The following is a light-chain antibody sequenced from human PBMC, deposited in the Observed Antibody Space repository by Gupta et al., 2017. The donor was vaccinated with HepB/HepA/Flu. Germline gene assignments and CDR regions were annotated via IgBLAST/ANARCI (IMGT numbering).Light chain of an antibody. J-gene: IGKJ2*04. CDR3: QQYNSFPCS. V-gene: IGKV1-5*03. Sequence: DIQMTQSPSTLSASVGDRVTITCRASQSISDWLAWYQQKPGKAPKLLIYKASSLESGVPSRFSGSGSGTEFTLTISSLQPDDFATYYCQQYNSFPCSFGQGTKLEIQ. CDR2: KAS. CDR1: QSISDW.